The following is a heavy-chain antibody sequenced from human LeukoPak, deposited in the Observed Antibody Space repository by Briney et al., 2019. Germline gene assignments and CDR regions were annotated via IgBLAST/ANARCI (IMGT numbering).Heavy chain of an antibody. V-gene: IGHV3-33*01. CDR2: IWYDGSDK. CDR3: ASGGYGEPFDY. CDR1: GFTFSSYG. D-gene: IGHD4-17*01. Sequence: GRSLRLSCAASGFTFSSYGMHWVRQAPGKGLEWVAVIWYDGSDKYYADSVKGRFTISRDNSKNTLYLQMNSLRAEDTAVYYCASGGYGEPFDYWGQGTLVTVSS. J-gene: IGHJ4*02.